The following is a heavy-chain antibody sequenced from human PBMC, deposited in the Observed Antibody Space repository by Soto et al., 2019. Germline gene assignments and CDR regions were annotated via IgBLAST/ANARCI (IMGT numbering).Heavy chain of an antibody. CDR2: INPNSGGT. Sequence: ASVKVSCKSSGYTFTGYYMHWVRQAPGQGLEWMGWINPNSGGTNYAQKFQGWVTMTRDTSISTAYMELSRLRSDDTAVYYCARGIRGYCSSTSCYRLDWFEPWGQGTLVTVSS. CDR3: ARGIRGYCSSTSCYRLDWFEP. D-gene: IGHD2-2*01. J-gene: IGHJ5*02. CDR1: GYTFTGYY. V-gene: IGHV1-2*04.